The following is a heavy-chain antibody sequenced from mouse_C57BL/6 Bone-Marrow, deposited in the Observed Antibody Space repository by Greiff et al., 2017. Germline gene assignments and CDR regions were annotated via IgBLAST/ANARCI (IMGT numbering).Heavy chain of an antibody. V-gene: IGHV1-81*01. CDR2: IYPRSGNT. Sequence: VQLQQSGAELARPGASVKLSCKASGYTFTSYGISWVKQRTGQGLEWIGEIYPRSGNTYYNEKFKGKATLTADKSSSTAYMGLRSLTSEDSAVYFGARPYGSSYNYWGQGTTLTVSS. J-gene: IGHJ2*01. D-gene: IGHD1-1*01. CDR3: ARPYGSSYNY. CDR1: GYTFTSYG.